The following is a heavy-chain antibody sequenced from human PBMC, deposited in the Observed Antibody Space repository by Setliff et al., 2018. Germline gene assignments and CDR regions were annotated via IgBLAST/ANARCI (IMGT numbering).Heavy chain of an antibody. CDR2: IYTSGST. V-gene: IGHV4-61*09. D-gene: IGHD3-10*01. CDR1: GGSISSGSYY. J-gene: IGHJ4*02. Sequence: LSLTCTVSGGSISSGSYYWSWIRQPAGKGLEWIGHIYTSGSTNYNPSLKSRVTISVDTSKNQFSLKLSSVTAADTAVYYCARLWRRIQQIDYWGQGTLVTVS. CDR3: ARLWRRIQQIDY.